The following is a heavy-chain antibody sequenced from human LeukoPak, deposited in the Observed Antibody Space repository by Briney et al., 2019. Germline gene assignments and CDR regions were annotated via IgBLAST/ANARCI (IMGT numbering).Heavy chain of an antibody. CDR2: IYPGDSDT. J-gene: IGHJ6*02. Sequence: GESLKISCKGSGYSFTSYWIGWVRQMPGKGLEWMGIIYPGDSDTRYSPSFQGQVTISADKSISTAYLQWSSLKASDTAMHYCARQRDILTDQGAGMDVWGQGTTVTVSS. D-gene: IGHD3-9*01. CDR3: ARQRDILTDQGAGMDV. V-gene: IGHV5-51*01. CDR1: GYSFTSYW.